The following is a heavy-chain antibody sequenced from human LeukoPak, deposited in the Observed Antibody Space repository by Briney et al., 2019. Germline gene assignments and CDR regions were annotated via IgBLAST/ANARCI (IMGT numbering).Heavy chain of an antibody. V-gene: IGHV1-2*02. Sequence: ASVKASCKASGYTFTSYGISWVRQAPGQGLEWMGWINPNSGGTNYAQKFQGRVTMTRDTSIRTAYMELSRLRSDDTAMYYCARYYIEGRCFDYWGQGTLVTVSS. CDR3: ARYYIEGRCFDY. D-gene: IGHD3-10*01. CDR2: INPNSGGT. CDR1: GYTFTSYG. J-gene: IGHJ4*02.